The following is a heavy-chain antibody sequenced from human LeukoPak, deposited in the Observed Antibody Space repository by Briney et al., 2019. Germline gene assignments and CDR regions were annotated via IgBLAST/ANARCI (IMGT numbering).Heavy chain of an antibody. Sequence: GGSLRLSCAASGFTFSDYYMSWIRQAPGKGLEWVSYISSSGSTKDYADSVKGRFTISRDNAKNSLYLQMNSLRAEDTAIYYYGRDVSSSKPDYWGQGTLVTVSS. V-gene: IGHV3-11*01. CDR2: ISSSGSTK. D-gene: IGHD6-13*01. J-gene: IGHJ4*02. CDR3: GRDVSSSKPDY. CDR1: GFTFSDYY.